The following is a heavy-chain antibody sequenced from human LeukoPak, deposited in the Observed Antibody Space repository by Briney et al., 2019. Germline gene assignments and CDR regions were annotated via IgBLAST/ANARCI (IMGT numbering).Heavy chain of an antibody. D-gene: IGHD3-10*01. V-gene: IGHV3-66*01. CDR3: ARKPPMGRYYHGMDV. CDR1: EFTVSNYY. Sequence: PGGSLRLSCAASEFTVSNYYMHWVRQAPGKGLEWVSVICSGGSIYYADSVKGRFIISRDNSKNTLDLQLNSLRAEDTAVYYCARKPPMGRYYHGMDVWGQGTTVTVSS. CDR2: ICSGGSI. J-gene: IGHJ6*02.